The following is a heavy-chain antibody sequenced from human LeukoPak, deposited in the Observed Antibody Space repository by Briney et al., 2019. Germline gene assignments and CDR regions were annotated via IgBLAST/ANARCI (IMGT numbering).Heavy chain of an antibody. Sequence: SETLSLTCTVSGGSISTFYWSWIRQSPGKGLEGRGYIYYSGTTNYNPSLKSRVTISVDTSKNQFSLRLNSVTAADTAMYYCARYRNYDFWSGYDKWGQGTLVTVSS. J-gene: IGHJ4*02. V-gene: IGHV4-59*08. CDR1: GGSISTFY. CDR2: IYYSGTT. D-gene: IGHD3-3*01. CDR3: ARYRNYDFWSGYDK.